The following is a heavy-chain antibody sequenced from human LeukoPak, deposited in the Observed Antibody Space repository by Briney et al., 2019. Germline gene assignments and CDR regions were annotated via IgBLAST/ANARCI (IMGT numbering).Heavy chain of an antibody. V-gene: IGHV3-30*18. CDR2: ISKDGSEK. CDR1: GFTFSSYG. D-gene: IGHD4-17*01. J-gene: IGHJ4*02. Sequence: GGSLRLSCAASGFTFSSYGMHWVRQAPGKGLEWVSVISKDGSEKYYADSVKGRFTISRGNSRNTVYLQMNSLRIEDTAVYYCAKRAYGDSEVDYWGQGTLVTVSS. CDR3: AKRAYGDSEVDY.